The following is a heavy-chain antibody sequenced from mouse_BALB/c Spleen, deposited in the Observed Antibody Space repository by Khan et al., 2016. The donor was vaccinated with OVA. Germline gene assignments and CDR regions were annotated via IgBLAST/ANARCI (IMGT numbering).Heavy chain of an antibody. CDR1: GFNIKDTY. Sequence: EVQLQQSGAELVKPGASVKLSCSASGFNIKDTYIHWMKQRPEQGLEWIGRIDPPNDDSKYGPKFQAKATLTADTSSNTAYLQLSSLTSEDTAVYYGATLYGNPFVFWGQGTLVSVSA. J-gene: IGHJ3*01. D-gene: IGHD2-1*01. CDR2: IDPPNDDS. CDR3: ATLYGNPFVF. V-gene: IGHV14-3*02.